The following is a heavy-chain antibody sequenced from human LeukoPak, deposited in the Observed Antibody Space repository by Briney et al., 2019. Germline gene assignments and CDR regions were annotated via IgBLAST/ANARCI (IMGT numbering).Heavy chain of an antibody. V-gene: IGHV3-30*18. D-gene: IGHD5-18*01. J-gene: IGHJ6*02. CDR3: AKDARYSYANGAYYYYGMDV. Sequence: SGGSLRLSCAASGFTFSSYGMLWVRQAPGKGLEWVAVISYEGSNKYYADSMKGRFTISRDNSKNTLYLQMNSLRAEDTAVYYCAKDARYSYANGAYYYYGMDVWGQGTTVTVSS. CDR2: ISYEGSNK. CDR1: GFTFSSYG.